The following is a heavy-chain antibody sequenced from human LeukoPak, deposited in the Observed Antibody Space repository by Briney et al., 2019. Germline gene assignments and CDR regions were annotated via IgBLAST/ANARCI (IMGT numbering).Heavy chain of an antibody. J-gene: IGHJ4*02. Sequence: GGSLRLSCAASGFTFSSYAMSWVRQAPGKGLEWVSAISGSGGSTYYADSVKGRFTISRDNSKNTLYLQMNSLRAEDTAVYYCAKVNGKRSASTQTDYFDYWGQGTLVTVSS. D-gene: IGHD4-17*01. CDR2: ISGSGGST. CDR1: GFTFSSYA. CDR3: AKVNGKRSASTQTDYFDY. V-gene: IGHV3-23*01.